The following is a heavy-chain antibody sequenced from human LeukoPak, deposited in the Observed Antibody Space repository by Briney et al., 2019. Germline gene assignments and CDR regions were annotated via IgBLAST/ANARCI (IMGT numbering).Heavy chain of an antibody. CDR1: GGSISRYY. CDR2: IYYSGGT. CDR3: ARDNGSGYYYDY. V-gene: IGHV4-59*01. J-gene: IGHJ4*02. D-gene: IGHD3-22*01. Sequence: PSETLSLTCTVSGGSISRYYWSWIRQPPGKGLEWIGYIYYSGGTNYNPSLKSRVTISIDTSKNQFSLKLSSVTAADMAIYYCARDNGSGYYYDYWGQGTLVTVSS.